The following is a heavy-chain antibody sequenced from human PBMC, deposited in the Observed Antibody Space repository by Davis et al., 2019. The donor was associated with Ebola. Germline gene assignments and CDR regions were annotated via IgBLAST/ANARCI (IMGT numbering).Heavy chain of an antibody. V-gene: IGHV4-59*08. Sequence: PGGSLRLSCTVSGGSISSYYWSWIRQPPGKGLEWIGYIYYSGSTNYNPSLKSRVTISVDTSKNQFSLKLSSVTAADTAVYYCARISAGLYYYYYYMDVWGKGTTVTVSS. J-gene: IGHJ6*03. CDR3: ARISAGLYYYYYYMDV. D-gene: IGHD6-13*01. CDR2: IYYSGST. CDR1: GGSISSYY.